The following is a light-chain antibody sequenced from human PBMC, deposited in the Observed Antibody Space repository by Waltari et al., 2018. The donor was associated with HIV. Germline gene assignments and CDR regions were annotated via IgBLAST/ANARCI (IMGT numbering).Light chain of an antibody. Sequence: EVVLTQSPGVLSLSVGDKATLSCRASQRLGSGLFGPTFFGSGSLAWYQQKSGEAPRLLIYGATSRAADGPDRLSGSESGPDFTLIINGLQSEDFATYFCLQYAESPRSFGQGTVV. V-gene: IGKV3-20*01. J-gene: IGKJ1*01. CDR2: GAT. CDR3: LQYAESPRS. CDR1: QRLGSGL.